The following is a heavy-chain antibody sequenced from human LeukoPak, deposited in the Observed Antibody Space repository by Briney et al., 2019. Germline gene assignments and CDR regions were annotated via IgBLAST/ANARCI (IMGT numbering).Heavy chain of an antibody. D-gene: IGHD2-2*01. Sequence: NPSETLSLTCTVSGGSVNSGNYYWSWIRQPPGKGLEWIGEINRSGSTNYNPSLKSRVTISVDTSKNQFSLKLSSVTAADTAVYYCARHRLRRGVVPAPFDYWGQGTLVTVSS. CDR3: ARHRLRRGVVPAPFDY. V-gene: IGHV4-39*01. CDR1: GGSVNSGNYY. J-gene: IGHJ4*02. CDR2: INRSGST.